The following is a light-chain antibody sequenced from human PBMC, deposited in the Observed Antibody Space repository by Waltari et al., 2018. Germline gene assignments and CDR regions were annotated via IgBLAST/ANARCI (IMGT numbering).Light chain of an antibody. J-gene: IGKJ1*01. CDR3: QQYNSYST. CDR2: AAS. V-gene: IGKV1-5*03. Sequence: DVQMTQSPSTLSASVGDSVTITCRSSQSVSVWLTWYQQKPGKAPNLLIYAASSLESGVPSRFSGSGAGTEFTLTISGLQPDDFATYYCQQYNSYSTFGQGTKVEIK. CDR1: QSVSVW.